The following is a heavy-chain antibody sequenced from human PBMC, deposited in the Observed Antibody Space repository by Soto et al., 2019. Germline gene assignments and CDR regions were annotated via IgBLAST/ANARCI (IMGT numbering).Heavy chain of an antibody. J-gene: IGHJ5*02. CDR2: IYYSGTT. CDR1: GDSISSYY. V-gene: IGHV4-59*01. CDR3: ARVGCISCFNNWFDP. D-gene: IGHD2-21*01. Sequence: SETLSLTCTVSGDSISSYYWSWIRQPPGKALEWIGHIYYSGTTNYNPSLKSRVTISVDTSKNQFSLKLSSVTAADTAVYYCARVGCISCFNNWFDPWGQGTLVTVSS.